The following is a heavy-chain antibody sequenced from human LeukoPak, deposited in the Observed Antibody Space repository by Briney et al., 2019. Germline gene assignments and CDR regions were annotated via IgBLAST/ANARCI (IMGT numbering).Heavy chain of an antibody. Sequence: GRSLRLSCTASGFTFSSYRMNWVRQAPGKGLEWVSSISSSSSYIYYADSVKGRFTISRDNTKNSLYLQMHSLRAEDTAVYYCARDGTGIVYYYAMDVWGQGTTVTVSS. CDR1: GFTFSSYR. CDR3: ARDGTGIVYYYAMDV. D-gene: IGHD3/OR15-3a*01. CDR2: ISSSSSYI. J-gene: IGHJ6*02. V-gene: IGHV3-21*01.